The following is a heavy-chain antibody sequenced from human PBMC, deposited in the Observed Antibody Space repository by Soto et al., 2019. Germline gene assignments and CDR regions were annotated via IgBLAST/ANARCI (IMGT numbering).Heavy chain of an antibody. D-gene: IGHD6-19*01. CDR2: ISAFTGNT. CDR1: GYSFISYD. Sequence: QVHLVQSGPEVKKPGASVKVSCKASGYSFISYDITWVRQAPGQGLEWMGWISAFTGNTYYAQKFQDRVTMTTDTSTNTAYMELRTVRSDDTAMYYCARSGDSGWNYLDYWGQGTLVTVSS. CDR3: ARSGDSGWNYLDY. V-gene: IGHV1-18*01. J-gene: IGHJ4*02.